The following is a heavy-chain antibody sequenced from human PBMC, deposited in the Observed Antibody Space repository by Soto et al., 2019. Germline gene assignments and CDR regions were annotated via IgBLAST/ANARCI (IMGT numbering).Heavy chain of an antibody. Sequence: SETLSLTCAAYGGPFNGYYWSWIRQPPGKGLEWIGEINHSGSGNYNPSLKSRVTISLDTSKNQFSLKLDSVTAADTAVYYCARVVRGWHHHFDSWGQGTLATVSS. CDR3: ARVVRGWHHHFDS. V-gene: IGHV4-34*01. J-gene: IGHJ5*01. D-gene: IGHD2-21*01. CDR1: GGPFNGYY. CDR2: INHSGSG.